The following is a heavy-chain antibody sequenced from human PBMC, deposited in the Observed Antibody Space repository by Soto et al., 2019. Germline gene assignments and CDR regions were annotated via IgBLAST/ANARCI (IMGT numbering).Heavy chain of an antibody. D-gene: IGHD5-18*01. Sequence: XVPTLVTPAQTLTLTCTFSWFSLSTSGMRVSCIRQPPGKALEWLARIDCDDDKFYSTSLKTRLTISKDTYKNQVVLTMPNMDPVDTATYYCALFYSYGHDDWGQGTLVTVSS. CDR1: WFSLSTSGMR. CDR3: ALFYSYGHDD. V-gene: IGHV2-70*04. J-gene: IGHJ4*02. CDR2: IDCDDDK.